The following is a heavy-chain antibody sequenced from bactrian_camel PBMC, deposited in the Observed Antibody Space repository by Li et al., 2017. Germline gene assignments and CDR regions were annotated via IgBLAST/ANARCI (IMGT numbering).Heavy chain of an antibody. V-gene: IGHV3-3*01. D-gene: IGHD2*01. J-gene: IGHJ4*01. CDR2: IWVSVGST. CDR1: GYTNSYYC. CDR3: AAHRGGGTCYSRFQRGQFDY. Sequence: VQLVESGGGSVQAGQSLRLSCAVSGYTNSYYCMAWFRQAPGKEREGVAVIWVSVGSTYYSDSVKGRFTVSRDNAKKTVYLQMTSLKPEDTAMYYCAAHRGGGTCYSRFQRGQFDYWGQGTQVTVS.